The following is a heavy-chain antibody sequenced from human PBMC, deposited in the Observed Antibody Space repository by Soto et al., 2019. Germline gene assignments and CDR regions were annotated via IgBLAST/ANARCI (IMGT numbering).Heavy chain of an antibody. CDR2: INSDGSST. J-gene: IGHJ3*02. V-gene: IGHV3-74*01. CDR3: ARLAYCGGDCYSGAFDI. Sequence: GGSLRLSCAASGFTFSSYWMHWVRQAPGKGLVWVSRINSDGSSTSYADSVKGRFTISRDNAKNTLYLQMNSLRAEDTAVYYCARLAYCGGDCYSGAFDIWGQGTMVTVSS. D-gene: IGHD2-21*02. CDR1: GFTFSSYW.